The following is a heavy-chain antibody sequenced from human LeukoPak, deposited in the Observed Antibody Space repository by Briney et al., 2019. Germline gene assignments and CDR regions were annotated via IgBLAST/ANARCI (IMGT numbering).Heavy chain of an antibody. CDR3: ARGHPDYDFWSGHNWFDP. CDR2: INPSGGST. Sequence: ASVKVSCKASGYTFTSYYMHWVRQAPGQGLEWMGIINPSGGSTGYAQKFQGRATMTRDTSTSTVYMELSSLRSEDTAVYYCARGHPDYDFWSGHNWFDPWGQGTLVTVSS. D-gene: IGHD3-3*01. CDR1: GYTFTSYY. V-gene: IGHV1-46*01. J-gene: IGHJ5*02.